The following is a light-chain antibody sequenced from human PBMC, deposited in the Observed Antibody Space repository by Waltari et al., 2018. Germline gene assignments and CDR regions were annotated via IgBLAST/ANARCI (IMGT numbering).Light chain of an antibody. CDR2: EVS. CDR3: SSYASSSTFL. J-gene: IGLJ2*01. CDR1: SSDIGGYNP. V-gene: IGLV2-14*01. Sequence: QAALTQSPSVSGSPGQSVTIPCTGTSSDIGGYNPFPWFQQHPGKTPKPNNFEVSKRPSGVSDRFSGSKSGNTASLTISGLQAEDEADYYCSSYASSSTFLFGGGTRLTVL.